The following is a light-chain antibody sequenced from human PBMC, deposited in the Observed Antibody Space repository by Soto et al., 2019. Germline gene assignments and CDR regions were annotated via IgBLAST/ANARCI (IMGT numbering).Light chain of an antibody. CDR1: QSVTTR. J-gene: IGKJ4*01. V-gene: IGKV1-5*03. CDR2: KAS. CDR3: QQHNSYPLT. Sequence: DIQMTQSPSTLSASVGDRASITCRASQSVTTRLAWYQQKPGKAPRLLIYKASSLESGVPSRFSGSGSGTEFTLTISSLQPDDFAAYYCQQHNSYPLTFGGGTKVEIK.